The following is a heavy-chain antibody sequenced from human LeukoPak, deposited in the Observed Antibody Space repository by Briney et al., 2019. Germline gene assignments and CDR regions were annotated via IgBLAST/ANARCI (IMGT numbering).Heavy chain of an antibody. J-gene: IGHJ6*03. CDR3: ARTRNGEGHYMDV. V-gene: IGHV1-46*01. Sequence: GASVKVSCKASGYTFTSYGISWVRQAPGQGLEWMGIINPSGGSTSYAQKFQGRVTMTRDTSTSTVYMELSSLRSEDTAVYYCARTRNGEGHYMDVWGKGTTVTVSS. D-gene: IGHD7-27*01. CDR1: GYTFTSYG. CDR2: INPSGGST.